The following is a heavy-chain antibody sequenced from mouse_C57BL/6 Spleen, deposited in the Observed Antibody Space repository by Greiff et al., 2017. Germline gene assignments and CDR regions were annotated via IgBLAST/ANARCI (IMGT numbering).Heavy chain of an antibody. D-gene: IGHD1-1*01. J-gene: IGHJ2*01. V-gene: IGHV14-4*01. CDR2: IDPENGDT. CDR1: GFNIKDDY. CDR3: TRIYYYGSKNY. Sequence: VQLQQSGAELVRPGASVKLSCTASGFNIKDDYMHWVKQRPEQGLEWIGWIDPENGDTEYASKFQGKATITADTSSNTAYLQLSSLTSEDTAVYYCTRIYYYGSKNYWGQGTTLTVSS.